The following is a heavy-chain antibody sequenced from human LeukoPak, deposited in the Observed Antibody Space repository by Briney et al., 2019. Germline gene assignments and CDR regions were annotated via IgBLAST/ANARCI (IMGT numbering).Heavy chain of an antibody. D-gene: IGHD3-22*01. CDR3: ARDFLANDSGDY. Sequence: ASVKVSCKASGYTFTSYYMHWVRQAPGQGLEWMGIINPSGGSTSYAQKFQGRVTMTRDTSTSTVYMELSGLRSEDTAVYYCARDFLANDSGDYWGQGTLVTVSS. CDR1: GYTFTSYY. J-gene: IGHJ4*02. CDR2: INPSGGST. V-gene: IGHV1-46*01.